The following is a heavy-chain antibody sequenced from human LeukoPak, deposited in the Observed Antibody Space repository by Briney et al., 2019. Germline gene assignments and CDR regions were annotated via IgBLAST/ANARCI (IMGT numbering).Heavy chain of an antibody. V-gene: IGHV4-59*01. D-gene: IGHD7-27*01. CDR2: IHYTET. CDR1: GGSISSYY. J-gene: IGHJ4*02. Sequence: SETLSLTCTVSGGSISSYYWSWIRQSPGKGLEWIGYIHYTETSYNPSLKSRVTISADTSKNQFSLKLYSVTAADTAVYYCATRKLGNDYWGQGTLVTVSS. CDR3: ATRKLGNDY.